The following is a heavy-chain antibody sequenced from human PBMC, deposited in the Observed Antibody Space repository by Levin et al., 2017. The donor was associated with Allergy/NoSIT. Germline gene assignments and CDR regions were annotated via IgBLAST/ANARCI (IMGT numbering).Heavy chain of an antibody. D-gene: IGHD3-16*02. J-gene: IGHJ6*03. CDR1: GFTFSSYN. Sequence: GESLKISCAASGFTFSSYNMNWVRQAPGKGLEWVSYISSSSSTIYYADSLTFLFPISRDNAKNSLYLQMNSLRAEDTAVYYCARGEGVTVALYYFYYYMDVWGKGTTVTVSS. CDR2: ISSSSSTI. V-gene: IGHV3-48*01. CDR3: ARGEGVTVALYYFYYYMDV.